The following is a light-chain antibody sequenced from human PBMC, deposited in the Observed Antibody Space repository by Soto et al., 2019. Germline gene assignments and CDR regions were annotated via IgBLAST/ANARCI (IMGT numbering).Light chain of an antibody. J-gene: IGKJ5*01. CDR3: QQYGSSLIT. CDR1: QSVSSSF. V-gene: IGKV3-20*01. Sequence: EIVLTQSPGTLSLSPGERATLSCRASQSVSSSFLAWYQQIPGQAPRLLIYGASSRATGIPDRFSASGSGTDFTLTISRLEPEDFAVYYCQQYGSSLITFGQGTRLEMK. CDR2: GAS.